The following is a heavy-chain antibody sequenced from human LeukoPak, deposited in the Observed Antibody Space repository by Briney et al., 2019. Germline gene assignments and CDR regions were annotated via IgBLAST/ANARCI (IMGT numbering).Heavy chain of an antibody. CDR1: GFTFSSYS. D-gene: IGHD4-17*01. J-gene: IGHJ4*02. CDR2: ISSSSSYI. CDR3: ARAFLTVTCDY. Sequence: GGSLRLSCAASGFTFSSYSMNWVRQAPGKGLEWVSSISSSSSYIYYADSVKGRFTISRDNAKNSLYLQMNSLRAEDTAVYYCARAFLTVTCDYWGQGTLVTVSS. V-gene: IGHV3-21*01.